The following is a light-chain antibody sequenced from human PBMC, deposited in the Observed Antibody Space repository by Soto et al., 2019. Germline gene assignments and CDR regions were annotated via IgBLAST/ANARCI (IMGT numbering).Light chain of an antibody. CDR2: GAS. CDR3: QQANSFSFT. J-gene: IGKJ3*01. V-gene: IGKV1-12*01. Sequence: DIQMTQSPSSVSASVGDRVTITCRASQRINSWLAWYQQKPGKAPKLLIYGASSLQSGVPSRFSGSGSGTDFTLTISSLQPEDFATYYCQQANSFSFTFGPGTKVDIK. CDR1: QRINSW.